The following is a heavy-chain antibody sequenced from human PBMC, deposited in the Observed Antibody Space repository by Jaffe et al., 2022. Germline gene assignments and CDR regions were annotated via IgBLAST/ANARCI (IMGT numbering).Heavy chain of an antibody. J-gene: IGHJ4*02. CDR3: ASLANYDSSGYYYATFDY. D-gene: IGHD3-22*01. V-gene: IGHV4-38-2*01. Sequence: QVQLQESGPGLVKPSETLSLTCAVSGYSISSGYYWGWIRQPPGKGLEWIGSIYHSGSTYYNPSLKSRVTISVDTSKNQFSLKLSSVTAADTAVYYCASLANYDSSGYYYATFDYWGQGTLVTVSS. CDR2: IYHSGST. CDR1: GYSISSGYY.